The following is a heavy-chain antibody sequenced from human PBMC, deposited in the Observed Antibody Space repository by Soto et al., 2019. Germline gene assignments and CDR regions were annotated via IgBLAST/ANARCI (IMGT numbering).Heavy chain of an antibody. Sequence: DVQLLESGGGLVQPGGSLRLSCAASGFIFRSYAMSWVRQAPGKGLEWVSGISGSGISTHYADSVKGRFTVSRDNSKNTLYLQMNSLRAEDTAVYNCAKEPVGPDWYFDLWGRGTLVPVSS. V-gene: IGHV3-23*01. CDR1: GFIFRSYA. CDR2: ISGSGIST. J-gene: IGHJ2*01. CDR3: AKEPVGPDWYFDL.